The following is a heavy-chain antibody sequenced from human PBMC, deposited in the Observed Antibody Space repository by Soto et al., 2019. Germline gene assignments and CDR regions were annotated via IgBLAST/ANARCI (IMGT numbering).Heavy chain of an antibody. CDR1: GFTFSSYS. CDR2: ISSSSSYI. J-gene: IGHJ6*02. V-gene: IGHV3-21*01. Sequence: PVGSLRLSCAASGFTFSSYSMNWVRQAPGKGLEWVSSISSSSSYIYYADSVKGRFTISRDNAKNSLYLQMNSLRAEDTAVYYCARPQGYCSSTSCYRDPRFTVEKYYYYGMDVWGQGTTVTVSS. D-gene: IGHD2-2*01. CDR3: ARPQGYCSSTSCYRDPRFTVEKYYYYGMDV.